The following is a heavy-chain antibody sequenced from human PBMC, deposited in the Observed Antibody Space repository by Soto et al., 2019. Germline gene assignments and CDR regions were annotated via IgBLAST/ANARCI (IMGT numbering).Heavy chain of an antibody. CDR1: GFTFSSYA. J-gene: IGHJ6*02. D-gene: IGHD3-3*01. Sequence: GGSLRLSCAASGFTFSSYAMSWVRQAPGKGLEWVSAISGSGGSTYYADSVKGRFTISRDNSKNTLYLQMNSLRAEDTAVYYCALHSLDFWSGYSTLFYGMDVWGQGTTVTVSS. CDR2: ISGSGGST. CDR3: ALHSLDFWSGYSTLFYGMDV. V-gene: IGHV3-23*01.